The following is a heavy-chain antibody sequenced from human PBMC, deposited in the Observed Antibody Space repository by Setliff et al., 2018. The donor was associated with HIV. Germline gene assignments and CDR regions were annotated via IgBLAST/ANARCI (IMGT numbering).Heavy chain of an antibody. CDR2: ISSSSSYI. Sequence: TGGSLRLSCAASGFTFSSYSMNWVRQAPGKGLEWVSSISSSSSYIYYADSVKGRFTISRDNSKNTLYLQVNSLRPEDTAVYHCASARIPTGGTSTSFDYWGQGTLVTVSS. CDR1: GFTFSSYS. J-gene: IGHJ4*02. CDR3: ASARIPTGGTSTSFDY. V-gene: IGHV3-21*01. D-gene: IGHD1-1*01.